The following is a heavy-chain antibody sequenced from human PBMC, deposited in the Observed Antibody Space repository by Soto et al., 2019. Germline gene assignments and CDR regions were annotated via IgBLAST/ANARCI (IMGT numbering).Heavy chain of an antibody. D-gene: IGHD6-6*01. CDR3: ARDLEDSSGSSRAFDI. CDR1: GFTFSSYS. V-gene: IGHV3-21*03. CDR2: ISSSSSYI. Sequence: EVQLVESGGGLVKPGGSLRLSCAASGFTFSSYSMNWVRQAPGKGLEWVSSISSSSSYIYYADSVKGRFTISRDNAKNSLYLQMNSLRAEGTAVYYWARDLEDSSGSSRAFDIWGQGTMVAVSS. J-gene: IGHJ3*02.